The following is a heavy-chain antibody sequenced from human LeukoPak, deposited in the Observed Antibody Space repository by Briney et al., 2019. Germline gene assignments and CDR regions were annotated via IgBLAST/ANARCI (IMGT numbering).Heavy chain of an antibody. CDR1: GGSISSSSYY. CDR3: ARDDYGDYSFLD. Sequence: PSETLSLTCTVSGGSISSSSYYWGWIRQPPGKGLEWIGSIYYSGSTYYNPSLKSRVTISVDTSKNQFSLKLSSVTAADTAVYYCARDDYGDYSFLDWGQGTLVTVSS. J-gene: IGHJ4*02. V-gene: IGHV4-39*02. CDR2: IYYSGST. D-gene: IGHD4-17*01.